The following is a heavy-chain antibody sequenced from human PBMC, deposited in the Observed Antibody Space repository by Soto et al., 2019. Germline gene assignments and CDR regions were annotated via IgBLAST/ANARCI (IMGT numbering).Heavy chain of an antibody. CDR2: IIPILGIA. CDR3: ARDRRDGYNFDY. CDR1: GGTCSSYT. D-gene: IGHD5-12*01. Sequence: QVQLVQSGAEVKKPGSSVKVSCKASGGTCSSYTISWVRQAPGQGLEWMGRIIPILGIANYAQKFQGRVTTPADKSTSTAYMELSSLRSEDTAVYYCARDRRDGYNFDYWGQGTLVTVSS. J-gene: IGHJ4*02. V-gene: IGHV1-69*08.